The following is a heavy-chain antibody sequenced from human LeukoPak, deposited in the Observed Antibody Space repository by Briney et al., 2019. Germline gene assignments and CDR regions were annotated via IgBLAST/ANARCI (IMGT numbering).Heavy chain of an antibody. CDR2: IYYSEST. D-gene: IGHD6-19*01. CDR3: SRGGAVAGLHGRHRFAD. Sequence: SETLSLTCTVSGGSISFYYWCWIRQPPGKGLEWIGNIYYSESTNYNPSLQSRVTISFDTPKNKLSPTLSCRTAADPAVYYCSRGGAVAGLHGRHRFADWGQGTLVTVSS. J-gene: IGHJ4*02. V-gene: IGHV4-59*01. CDR1: GGSISFYY.